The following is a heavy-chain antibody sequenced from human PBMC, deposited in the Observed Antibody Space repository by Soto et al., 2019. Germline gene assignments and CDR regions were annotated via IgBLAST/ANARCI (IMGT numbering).Heavy chain of an antibody. V-gene: IGHV3-30-3*01. CDR2: ISYDGSNK. Sequence: PGGSLRLSCAASGFTFSSYAMRWVRQAPGKGLEWVAVISYDGSNKYYADSVKGRFTISRDNSKYTLYLQMNSLRAEDTAVYYCARDKPDIVATIKGPHWYFDLWGRGTLVTVSS. CDR1: GFTFSSYA. CDR3: ARDKPDIVATIKGPHWYFDL. D-gene: IGHD5-12*01. J-gene: IGHJ2*01.